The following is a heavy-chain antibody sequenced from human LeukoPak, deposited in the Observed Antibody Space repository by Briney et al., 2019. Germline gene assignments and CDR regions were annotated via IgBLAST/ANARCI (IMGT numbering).Heavy chain of an antibody. CDR3: ARDPVGGSTIFDY. J-gene: IGHJ4*02. Sequence: SQTLSLTCAISGDSVSSNSDAWNWVRQSPSRGLEWLGRTYYRSKWYYDYAVAVKSRISINPDTSKNQFSLQLSSVTPEDTAVYYCARDPVGGSTIFDYWGQGTLVTVSS. CDR1: GDSVSSNSDA. D-gene: IGHD1-26*01. V-gene: IGHV6-1*01. CDR2: TYYRSKWYY.